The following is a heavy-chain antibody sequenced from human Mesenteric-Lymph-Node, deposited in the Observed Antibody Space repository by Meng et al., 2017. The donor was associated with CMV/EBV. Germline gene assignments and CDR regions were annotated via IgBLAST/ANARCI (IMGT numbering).Heavy chain of an antibody. J-gene: IGHJ4*02. CDR1: GFIFSNSD. CDR2: ISYDVRRK. CDR3: ATNTMARLDY. Sequence: GESLKISCAASGFIFSNSDMHWVRQAPGKGLEWVAVISYDVRRKYYAEFVKGRFTISRDNSQSTVYLQMSSLRLDDTAVYYCATNTMARLDYWGQGTLVTVSS. V-gene: IGHV3-30*03. D-gene: IGHD1-1*01.